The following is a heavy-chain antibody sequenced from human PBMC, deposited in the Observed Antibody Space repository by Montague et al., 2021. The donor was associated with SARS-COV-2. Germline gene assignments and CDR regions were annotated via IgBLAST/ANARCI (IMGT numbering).Heavy chain of an antibody. J-gene: IGHJ6*02. CDR1: GGSFSGYY. Sequence: SETLSLTCAVYGGSFSGYYWTWIRQSPRKGLEWIGEINHSGSPNYNPSLKSRVTISVDTSKNQFSLKLSSVTAADTAVYYCACGEITTRGLIYYYGMDVWGQGTTVTVSS. V-gene: IGHV4-34*01. CDR3: ACGEITTRGLIYYYGMDV. D-gene: IGHD4-11*01. CDR2: INHSGSP.